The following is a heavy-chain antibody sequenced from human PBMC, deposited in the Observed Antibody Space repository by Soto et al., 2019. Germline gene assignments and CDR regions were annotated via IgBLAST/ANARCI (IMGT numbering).Heavy chain of an antibody. V-gene: IGHV1-69*01. CDR1: GGTFSSYA. J-gene: IGHJ3*02. D-gene: IGHD6-19*01. CDR3: ASRVAGIPKDAFDI. Sequence: QVQLVQSGAEVKKPGSSVKVSCKASGGTFSSYAISWVRQAPGQGLEWMGGIIPIFGTANYAQKFQGRVTIPADESTSTAYMELSSLRSEDTAVYYCASRVAGIPKDAFDIWGQGTMVTVSS. CDR2: IIPIFGTA.